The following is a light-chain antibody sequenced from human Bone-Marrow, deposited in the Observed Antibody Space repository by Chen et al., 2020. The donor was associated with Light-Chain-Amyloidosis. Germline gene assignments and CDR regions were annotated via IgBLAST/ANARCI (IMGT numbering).Light chain of an antibody. CDR3: CSYAITVNFFWV. V-gene: IGLV2-23*02. CDR2: EVN. J-gene: IGLJ3*02. CDR1: SSYIGGYDL. Sequence: QSALTQPLSESGSPGQSTTIPCPVTSSYIGGYDLSSWYQRHPGKAPKLIIYEVNQRPSGVSYRFSGSKSGNTASLTISGLQAEDEADYFCCSYAITVNFFWVFGGGTKVTVL.